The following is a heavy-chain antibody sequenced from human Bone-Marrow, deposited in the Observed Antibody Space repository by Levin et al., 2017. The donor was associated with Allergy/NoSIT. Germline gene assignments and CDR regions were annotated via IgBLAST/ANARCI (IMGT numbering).Heavy chain of an antibody. J-gene: IGHJ6*02. CDR2: ISSDSVYR. CDR1: GFTFSTYT. V-gene: IGHV3-21*01. Sequence: AGGSLRLSCVGSGFTFSTYTMNWVRQAPGKGLEWLSSISSDSVYRPYTDSVKGRFTISRDNAKNSVYLQMDSLRVEDTAVYYCASLYSNYYYSIDVWGPGTTVTVSS. CDR3: ASLYSNYYYSIDV. D-gene: IGHD2/OR15-2a*01.